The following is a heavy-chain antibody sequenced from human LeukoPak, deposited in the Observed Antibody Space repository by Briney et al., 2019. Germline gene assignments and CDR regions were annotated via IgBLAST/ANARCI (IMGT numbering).Heavy chain of an antibody. J-gene: IGHJ6*02. D-gene: IGHD6-13*01. CDR2: IYYSGST. Sequence: SETLSLTCTVSGGSISSSSYYWGWIRQPPGKGLEWIGSIYYSGSTYYNPSLKSRVTISVDTSKNQFSLKLSSVTAADTAVYYCARGWYSSSWYGVWGQGTTVTVSS. V-gene: IGHV4-39*07. CDR1: GGSISSSSYY. CDR3: ARGWYSSSWYGV.